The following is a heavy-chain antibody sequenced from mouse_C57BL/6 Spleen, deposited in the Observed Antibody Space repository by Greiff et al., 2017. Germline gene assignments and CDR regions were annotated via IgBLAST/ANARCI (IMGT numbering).Heavy chain of an antibody. CDR1: GYTFTSYW. D-gene: IGHD2-4*01. J-gene: IGHJ4*01. CDR2: IHPNSGST. Sequence: QLKQPGAELVKPGASVKLSCKASGYTFTSYWMHWVKQRPGQGLEWIGMIHPNSGSTNYNEKFKSKATLTVDKSSSTAYMQLSSLTSEDSAVYYCAPRDYDGAMDYWGQGTSVTVSS. V-gene: IGHV1-64*01. CDR3: APRDYDGAMDY.